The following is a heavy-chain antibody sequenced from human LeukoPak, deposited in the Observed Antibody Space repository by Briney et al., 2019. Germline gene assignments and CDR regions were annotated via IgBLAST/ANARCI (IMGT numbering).Heavy chain of an antibody. CDR3: ARQPVAGTVYYFDY. CDR1: GGSISGTSYY. CDR2: IYYSGST. V-gene: IGHV4-39*07. Sequence: PSETLSLTCTVSGGSISGTSYYWGWIRQPPGKGLEWIGSIYYSGSTNYNPSLKSRVTISVDKSKNQFSLKLSSVTAADTAVYYCARQPVAGTVYYFDYWGQGTLVTVSS. D-gene: IGHD6-19*01. J-gene: IGHJ4*02.